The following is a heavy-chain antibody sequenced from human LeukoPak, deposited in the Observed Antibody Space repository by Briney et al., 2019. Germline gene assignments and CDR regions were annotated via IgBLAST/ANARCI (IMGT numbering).Heavy chain of an antibody. CDR3: ARDVEAMVAAGGGVDY. V-gene: IGHV3-21*01. Sequence: GGSLRLSCAASGFTFSSYSMNWVRQAPGKGLEWVSSITSSSNYIYYADSVKGRFTISRDNAKNSLYLQMNSLRAEDTAVYYCARDVEAMVAAGGGVDYWGQGTLVTVSS. CDR1: GFTFSSYS. CDR2: ITSSSNYI. J-gene: IGHJ4*02. D-gene: IGHD6-13*01.